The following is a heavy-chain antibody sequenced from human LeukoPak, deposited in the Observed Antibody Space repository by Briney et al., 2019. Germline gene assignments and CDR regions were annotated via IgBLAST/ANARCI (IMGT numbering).Heavy chain of an antibody. CDR3: ATINFRPY. Sequence: GGSLRLSCAASGFTFSTYSMNWVRQAPGKGLEWVSSISSGSTDIYHADSVKGRFTISRDDAKNSLFLQMNSLRAEDTAIYYCATINFRPYWGQGTLVTVSS. V-gene: IGHV3-21*04. J-gene: IGHJ4*02. CDR2: ISSGSTDI. D-gene: IGHD1-1*01. CDR1: GFTFSTYS.